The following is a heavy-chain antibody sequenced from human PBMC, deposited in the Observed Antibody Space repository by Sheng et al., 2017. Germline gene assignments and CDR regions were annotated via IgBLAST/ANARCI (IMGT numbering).Heavy chain of an antibody. J-gene: IGHJ6*02. CDR1: GFTFSSYP. D-gene: IGHD6-19*01. CDR3: ATSMGSNGWYPYYYGIDV. CDR2: ISGSAIST. V-gene: IGHV3-23*04. Sequence: EVQLVESGGGLVQPGGSLRLSCAASGFTFSSYPMTWVRQAPGKGLEWVSAISGSAISTYHADSVKGRFTISRDNSKNTLYLQMSSLRAEDTAIYYCATSMGSNGWYPYYYGIDVWGQGTTVTVSS.